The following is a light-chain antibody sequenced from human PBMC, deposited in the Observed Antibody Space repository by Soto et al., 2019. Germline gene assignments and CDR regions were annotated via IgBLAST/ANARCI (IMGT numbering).Light chain of an antibody. V-gene: IGKV3-20*01. CDR3: QQYGSSPPFT. CDR1: QSVSSSY. CDR2: GAS. Sequence: EIVLTQSPGTLSLSPGERATLSCRASQSVSSSYLAWYQQKPGQAPRLLIYGASSRATGIPDRFSGSGSGTDLTLTISRLEPEYFAVYYCQQYGSSPPFTFGPGTKVDIK. J-gene: IGKJ3*01.